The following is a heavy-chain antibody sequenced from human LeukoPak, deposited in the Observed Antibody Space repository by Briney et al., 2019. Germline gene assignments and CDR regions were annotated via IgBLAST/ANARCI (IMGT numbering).Heavy chain of an antibody. J-gene: IGHJ4*02. D-gene: IGHD5-24*01. CDR3: AVEMATIGGFDY. CDR1: GFTFSDYW. Sequence: GGSLRLSCAASGFTFSDYWMHWVRRAPGKGLEWVANIKGDETEKYYVDSVKGRFTISRDNSKNTLYLQMNSLRAEDTAVYYCAVEMATIGGFDYWGQGTLVTVSS. CDR2: IKGDETEK. V-gene: IGHV3-7*01.